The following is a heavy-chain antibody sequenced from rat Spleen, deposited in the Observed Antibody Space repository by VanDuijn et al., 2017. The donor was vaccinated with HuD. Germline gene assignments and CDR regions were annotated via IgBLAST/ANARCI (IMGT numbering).Heavy chain of an antibody. CDR1: GFTFRDYN. J-gene: IGHJ4*01. V-gene: IGHV5-7*01. CDR3: TRAMYTTDYYYAKGYYVMDV. D-gene: IGHD1-6*01. CDR2: ISYDATAP. Sequence: EVQLVESGGGLVQPGRSLKLSCAASGFTFRDYNMAWVRQAPKKGLEWVATISYDATAPYYRDSVKGRFTISRDNAKSTLYLEMNSLRSEDTATYYCTRAMYTTDYYYAKGYYVMDVWGQGTSVTVSS.